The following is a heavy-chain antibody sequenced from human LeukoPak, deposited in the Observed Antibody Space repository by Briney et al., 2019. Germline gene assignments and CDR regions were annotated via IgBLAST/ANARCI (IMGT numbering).Heavy chain of an antibody. CDR1: GFTFSSYG. V-gene: IGHV3-30*18. Sequence: GGSLRLSCAASGFTFSSYGMHWVRQAPGKGLEWVAVISYDGSNKYYADSVKGRFTISRDNSKNTLYLQMNSLRAEDTGVYYCAKDHYWSIDYWGRGTLVTVSS. D-gene: IGHD3-3*01. CDR3: AKDHYWSIDY. CDR2: ISYDGSNK. J-gene: IGHJ4*02.